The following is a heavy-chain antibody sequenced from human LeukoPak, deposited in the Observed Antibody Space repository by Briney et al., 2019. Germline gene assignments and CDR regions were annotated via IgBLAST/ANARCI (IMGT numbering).Heavy chain of an antibody. Sequence: GRSLRLSCGASGFTFSSYGMHWVRQAPGKGLEWVAVISYDGSNKYYADSVKGRFTISRDNSKNTLYLQMNSPRAEDTAVYYCARRIDPWNYAFDYWGQGTLVTVSS. J-gene: IGHJ4*02. CDR2: ISYDGSNK. CDR1: GFTFSSYG. V-gene: IGHV3-30*03. D-gene: IGHD1-7*01. CDR3: ARRIDPWNYAFDY.